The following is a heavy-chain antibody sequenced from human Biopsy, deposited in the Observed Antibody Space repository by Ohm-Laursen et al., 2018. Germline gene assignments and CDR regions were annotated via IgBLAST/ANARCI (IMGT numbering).Heavy chain of an antibody. V-gene: IGHV1-46*01. CDR1: GYTFTRYY. J-gene: IGHJ3*02. CDR3: ARATLDYYDSNGYGADAFDI. D-gene: IGHD3-22*01. Sequence: ASVKVSCKASGYTFTRYYMHWVRQAPGQGLQWMGLINPSHGSTGSAQKFEGRFTMTRDTSTSTFYMELSSLRSEDTAIYYCARATLDYYDSNGYGADAFDIWDQGTMVTVSS. CDR2: INPSHGST.